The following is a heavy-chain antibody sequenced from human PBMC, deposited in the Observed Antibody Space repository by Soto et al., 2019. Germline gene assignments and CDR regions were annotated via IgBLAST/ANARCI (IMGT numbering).Heavy chain of an antibody. CDR3: AKAGQSLYYYDSSASFDP. CDR2: ISGSSSYT. CDR1: GFTFSSYS. J-gene: IGHJ5*02. Sequence: PGGSLRLSCAASGFTFSSYSMNWVRQAPGKGLEWVSAISGSSSYTCYADSVKGRFTISRDNSKNTLYLQMNSLRAEDTAVYYCAKAGQSLYYYDSSASFDPWGQGTLVTVSS. V-gene: IGHV3-23*01. D-gene: IGHD3-22*01.